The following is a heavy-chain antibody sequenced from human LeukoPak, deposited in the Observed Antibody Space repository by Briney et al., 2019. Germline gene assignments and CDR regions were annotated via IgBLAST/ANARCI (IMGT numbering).Heavy chain of an antibody. CDR1: GFTFSSST. D-gene: IGHD3-22*01. CDR3: ARDNYYYDSSGYYHFDY. V-gene: IGHV3-21*01. CDR2: ISSSSSYI. J-gene: IGHJ4*02. Sequence: GGSLRLSCVASGFTFSSSTMNWVRQAPGKGLEWVSSISSSSSYIYYADSVKGRFTISRDNAKSSLYLQMNSLRAEDTAVYYCARDNYYYDSSGYYHFDYWGQGTLVTVSS.